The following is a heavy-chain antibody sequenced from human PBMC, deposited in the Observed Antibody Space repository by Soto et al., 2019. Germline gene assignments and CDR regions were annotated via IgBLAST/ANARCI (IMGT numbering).Heavy chain of an antibody. V-gene: IGHV3-15*01. D-gene: IGHD4-17*01. CDR2: IKNKADRGTT. CDR3: TTDPGDYEDF. Sequence: EVQLVESGGDLVKPGGCLRLSCAASGISFSNAWMSWVRQAPGKGLEWVGRIKNKADRGTTDYAAPVRGRFTISRDDSKNTLFLQMNSLETEDTAVYYCTTDPGDYEDFWGQGTLVTVSS. J-gene: IGHJ4*02. CDR1: GISFSNAW.